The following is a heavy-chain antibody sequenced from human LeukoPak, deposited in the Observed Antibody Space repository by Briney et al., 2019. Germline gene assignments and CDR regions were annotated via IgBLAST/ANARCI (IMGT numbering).Heavy chain of an antibody. D-gene: IGHD2-2*01. Sequence: SETLSLTCTVSGGSISTYYWSWIRQPLGKGLEWIGYIYYSGSTNYNPSLKSRVTISVDTSKNQFSLKLSSVTAADTAVYYCARRTVVPAASFDPWGQGTLVTVSS. J-gene: IGHJ5*02. CDR1: GGSISTYY. V-gene: IGHV4-59*01. CDR3: ARRTVVPAASFDP. CDR2: IYYSGST.